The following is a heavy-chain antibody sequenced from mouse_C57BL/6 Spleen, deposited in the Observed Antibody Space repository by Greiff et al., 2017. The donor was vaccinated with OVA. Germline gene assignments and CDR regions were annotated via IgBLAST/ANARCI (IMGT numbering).Heavy chain of an antibody. CDR1: GFSLTSYG. CDR3: ANTVVVYAMDY. J-gene: IGHJ4*01. CDR2: IWGAVST. D-gene: IGHD1-1*01. V-gene: IGHV2-3*01. Sequence: VKLVESGPGLVAPSQSLSITCTVSGFSLTSYGVSWVRQPPGKGLEWLGVIWGAVSTNYHSALISRLSISKDNSKSQVFLKLNSLQTDDTATYYCANTVVVYAMDYWGQGTSVTVSS.